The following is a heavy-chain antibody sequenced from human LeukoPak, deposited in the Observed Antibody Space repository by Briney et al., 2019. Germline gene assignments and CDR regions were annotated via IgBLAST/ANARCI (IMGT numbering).Heavy chain of an antibody. D-gene: IGHD2-15*01. CDR3: ARGYCSGGRCYFWDY. CDR2: INHSGST. V-gene: IGHV4-34*01. CDR1: DGSFSGYP. J-gene: IGHJ4*02. Sequence: SETLSLTCAVYDGSFSGYPWTWIRQPPGKGLEWIGEINHSGSTNYNPSLKSRVTISVDTSKNQFSLKLSSVTAADTAVYYCARGYCSGGRCYFWDYWGQGTLVTVSS.